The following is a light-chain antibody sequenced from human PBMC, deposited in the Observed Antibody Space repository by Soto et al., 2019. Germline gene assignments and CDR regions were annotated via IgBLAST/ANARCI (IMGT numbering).Light chain of an antibody. CDR2: GAS. CDR3: QQLNSYPRT. CDR1: QGISSY. J-gene: IGKJ2*01. V-gene: IGKV1-9*01. Sequence: DIQLTQSPSFLSASVGDRVTVTCRASQGISSYLAWYQQKPGKAPNLLIYGASTLQSGVPSRFSGSRSGTEFTLTISSLQPEDFATYYCQQLNSYPRTFGQGTKVEIK.